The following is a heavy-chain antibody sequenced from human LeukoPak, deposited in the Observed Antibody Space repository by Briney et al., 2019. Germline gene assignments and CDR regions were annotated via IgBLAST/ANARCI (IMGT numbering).Heavy chain of an antibody. CDR1: GFTFSSYE. V-gene: IGHV3-48*03. CDR3: AKVRYSSSWGLDAFDI. CDR2: ISSSGSTI. D-gene: IGHD6-13*01. J-gene: IGHJ3*02. Sequence: GGSLRLSCAASGFTFSSYEMNWVRQAPGKGLEWVSYISSSGSTIYYADSVKGRFTISRDNSKNTLYLQMNSLRAEDTAVYYCAKVRYSSSWGLDAFDIWGQGTMVTVSS.